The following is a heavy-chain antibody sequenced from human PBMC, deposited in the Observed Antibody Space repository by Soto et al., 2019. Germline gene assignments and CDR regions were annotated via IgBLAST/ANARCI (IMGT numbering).Heavy chain of an antibody. D-gene: IGHD6-13*01. CDR3: ASIAAAKRGGTGWFDP. Sequence: GGSLRLSCAASAFTFSDYYMSWIRQAPGKGLEWVSYISSSGSTIYYADSVKGRFTISRDNAKNSLYLQMNSLRAEDTAVYYCASIAAAKRGGTGWFDPWGQGTLVTVSS. CDR1: AFTFSDYY. V-gene: IGHV3-11*01. J-gene: IGHJ5*02. CDR2: ISSSGSTI.